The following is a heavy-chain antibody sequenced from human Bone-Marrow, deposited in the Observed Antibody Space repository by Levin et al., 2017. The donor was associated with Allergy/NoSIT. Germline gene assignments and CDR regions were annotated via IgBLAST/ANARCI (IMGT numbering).Heavy chain of an antibody. CDR2: MYYRGSS. V-gene: IGHV4-59*08. CDR3: ARLGSQNWFDP. CDR1: GGSIRSYY. D-gene: IGHD2-15*01. Sequence: GSLRLSCTVSGGSIRSYYWSWIRQPPGKGLEWIGYMYYRGSSNYNPSLKSRVAISVDTSKDQFSLKLNSVTAADTAVYYCARLGSQNWFDPWGQGTLVTVSS. J-gene: IGHJ5*02.